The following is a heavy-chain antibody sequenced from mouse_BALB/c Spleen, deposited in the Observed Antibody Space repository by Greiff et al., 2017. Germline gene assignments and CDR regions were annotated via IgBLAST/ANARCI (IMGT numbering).Heavy chain of an antibody. CDR1: GYAFTNYL. CDR3: ERGGRGFAY. D-gene: IGHD3-3*01. CDR2: INPGSGGT. J-gene: IGHJ3*01. V-gene: IGHV1-54*01. Sequence: VQLQQSGAELVRPGTSVKVSCKASGYAFTNYLIEWVKQRPGQGLEWIGVINPGSGGTNYNEKFKGKATLTADKSSSTAYMQLSSLTSDDSAVYFCERGGRGFAYWGQGTLVTVSA.